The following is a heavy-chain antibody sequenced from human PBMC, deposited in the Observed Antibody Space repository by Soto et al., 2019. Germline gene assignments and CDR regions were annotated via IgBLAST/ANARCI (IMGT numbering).Heavy chain of an antibody. CDR2: IIPIFGTA. CDR1: GGTFSSYA. D-gene: IGHD6-19*01. J-gene: IGHJ4*02. V-gene: IGHV1-69*12. Sequence: QVQLVQSGAEVKKPGSSVKVSCTASGGTFSSYAISWVRQAPGQGLEWMGGIIPIFGTADYAQKFQGRVTITAADSTSTAYVELGSLRSEDTAVYYCASPYSSGWYGGFDYWGEGTLVTVSS. CDR3: ASPYSSGWYGGFDY.